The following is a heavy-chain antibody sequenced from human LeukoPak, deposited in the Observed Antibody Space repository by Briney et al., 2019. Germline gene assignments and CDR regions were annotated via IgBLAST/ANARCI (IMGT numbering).Heavy chain of an antibody. Sequence: PSQTLSLTCTVSGGSISSGSYYWSWIRQPAGKGLEWIGRIYTSGSTNYNPSLKSRVTISVDTSKNQFSLKLSSVTAADTAVYYCARGIVGASYYYYYYMDVWGKGTTVTVSS. CDR1: GGSISSGSYY. J-gene: IGHJ6*03. CDR2: IYTSGST. CDR3: ARGIVGASYYYYYYMDV. V-gene: IGHV4-61*02. D-gene: IGHD1-26*01.